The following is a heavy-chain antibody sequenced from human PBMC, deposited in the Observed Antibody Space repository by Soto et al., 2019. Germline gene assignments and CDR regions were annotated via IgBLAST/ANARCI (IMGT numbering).Heavy chain of an antibody. CDR1: GGSISSGGYY. V-gene: IGHV4-61*08. CDR3: ARGKGDSSGFDAFDI. Sequence: PSETLSLTCTVSGGSISSGGYYWSWIRQHPGKGLEWIGYIYYSGSTNYNPSLKSRVTISVDTSKNQFSLKLSSVTAADTAVYYCARGKGDSSGFDAFDIWGQGTMVTVS. J-gene: IGHJ3*02. CDR2: IYYSGST. D-gene: IGHD3-22*01.